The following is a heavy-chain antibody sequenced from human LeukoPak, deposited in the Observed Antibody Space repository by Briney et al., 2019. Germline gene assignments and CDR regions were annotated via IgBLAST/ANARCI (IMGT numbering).Heavy chain of an antibody. D-gene: IGHD4-23*01. J-gene: IGHJ2*01. CDR3: ARAFYGGNSRRYFDL. Sequence: PSETLSLTCAVSGGSISSSNWWSWVRQPPGKGLEWIGEIYHSGSTNYNPSLKSRVTISVDTSKNQFSLKLSSVTAADTAVYYCARAFYGGNSRRYFDLWGRGTLVTVSS. V-gene: IGHV4-4*02. CDR2: IYHSGST. CDR1: GGSISSSNW.